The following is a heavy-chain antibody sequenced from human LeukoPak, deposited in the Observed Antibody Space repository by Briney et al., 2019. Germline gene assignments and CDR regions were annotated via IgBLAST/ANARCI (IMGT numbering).Heavy chain of an antibody. V-gene: IGHV3-48*01. CDR2: ISSSSSTI. Sequence: AGGSLRLSCAASGFTLSSYWMSWVRQAPGKGLEWVSYISSSSSTIYYADSVKGRFTISRDNAKNSLYLQMNSLRAEDTAVYYCARQRDLLPYAFDIWGQGTMVTVSS. CDR1: GFTLSSYW. J-gene: IGHJ3*02. CDR3: ARQRDLLPYAFDI.